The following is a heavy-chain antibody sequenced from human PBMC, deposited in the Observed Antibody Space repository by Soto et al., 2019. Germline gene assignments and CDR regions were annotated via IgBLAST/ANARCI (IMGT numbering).Heavy chain of an antibody. Sequence: PSETLSLTCAVYGGSFSGYYWSWIRQPPGKGLEWIGEINHSGSTNYNPSLKSRVTISVDTSKNQFSLKLSSVTAADTAVYYCARGRSRDFDYWGQGTPVTVSS. J-gene: IGHJ4*02. V-gene: IGHV4-34*01. CDR1: GGSFSGYY. CDR2: INHSGST. D-gene: IGHD6-13*01. CDR3: ARGRSRDFDY.